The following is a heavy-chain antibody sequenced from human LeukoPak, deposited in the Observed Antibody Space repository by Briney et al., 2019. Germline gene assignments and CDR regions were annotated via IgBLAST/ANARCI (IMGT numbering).Heavy chain of an antibody. V-gene: IGHV3-7*01. CDR1: GFTFSNYW. Sequence: GGSLRLSCAASGFTFSNYWMTWFRQAPGKGLERVASIEQDGSDIHYVDSVKGRFTISGDNAKNSVYLQMNSLRVEDTAVYYCARVTPWGYFDYWGQGTLVTVSS. CDR2: IEQDGSDI. CDR3: ARVTPWGYFDY. J-gene: IGHJ4*02. D-gene: IGHD1-26*01.